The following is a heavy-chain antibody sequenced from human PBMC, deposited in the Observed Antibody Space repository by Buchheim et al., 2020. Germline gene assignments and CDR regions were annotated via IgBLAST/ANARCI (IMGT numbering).Heavy chain of an antibody. D-gene: IGHD5-12*01. CDR2: ISYDGSNK. CDR1: GFTFSGYA. V-gene: IGHV3-30-3*01. J-gene: IGHJ4*02. CDR3: ARDRDSGYDFGSYFDY. Sequence: QVQLVESGGGVVQPGRSLRLSCAASGFTFSGYAMHWVRQAPGKGLEWVAVISYDGSNKYYADSVKGRFTISRDNSKNTLSLQMNSLRAEDTAVYYCARDRDSGYDFGSYFDYWGQGTL.